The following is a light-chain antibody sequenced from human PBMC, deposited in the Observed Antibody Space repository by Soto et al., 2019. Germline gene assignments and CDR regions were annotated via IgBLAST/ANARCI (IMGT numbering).Light chain of an antibody. CDR2: GAS. Sequence: EIVMTQSPATLSVSPGERATLSCRASQSVGSNLAWYQQKPGQAPRLLIYGASTRATGIPARFSGSGSGTEFTLTISSLQSEDFAVYYCQQYNSWITFGQGTRLEIK. J-gene: IGKJ5*01. V-gene: IGKV3-15*01. CDR3: QQYNSWIT. CDR1: QSVGSN.